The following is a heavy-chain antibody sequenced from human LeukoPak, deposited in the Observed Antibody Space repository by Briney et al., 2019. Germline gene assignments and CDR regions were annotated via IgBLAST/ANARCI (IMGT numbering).Heavy chain of an antibody. D-gene: IGHD5-18*01. Sequence: GGSLRLSCAASGFTFSSHSMNWVRQAPGKGLEWVANIKEDGSEKNYVDSVKGRFTISRDNAKNSLYLQMNSLRAEDTAVYYCARDAGYGYDRFDYWGQGTQVTVSS. CDR2: IKEDGSEK. J-gene: IGHJ4*02. CDR1: GFTFSSHS. CDR3: ARDAGYGYDRFDY. V-gene: IGHV3-7*01.